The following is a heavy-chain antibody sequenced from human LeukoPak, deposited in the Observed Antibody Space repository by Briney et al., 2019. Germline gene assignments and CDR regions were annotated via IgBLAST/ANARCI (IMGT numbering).Heavy chain of an antibody. J-gene: IGHJ4*02. Sequence: SETLSLTCAVYGGSFSGYYWSWIRQPPGKGLEWLGEINHSGSTNYNPSLKSRVTISVDTSKNQFSLKLSSVTAADTAVYYCAKRRGYSYGPLDYWGQGTLVTVSS. V-gene: IGHV4-34*01. CDR3: AKRRGYSYGPLDY. CDR1: GGSFSGYY. CDR2: INHSGST. D-gene: IGHD5-18*01.